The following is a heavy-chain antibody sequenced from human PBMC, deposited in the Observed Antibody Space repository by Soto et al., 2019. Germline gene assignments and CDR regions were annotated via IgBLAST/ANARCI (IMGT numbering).Heavy chain of an antibody. CDR1: GYTFGNYA. V-gene: IGHV1-3*01. D-gene: IGHD3-3*01. CDR2: ISAVSGNT. CDR3: ARGGDFWSGNYYYYYMDV. J-gene: IGHJ6*03. Sequence: GASVKVSCKASGYTFGNYAIHWVRQAPGQRLEWMGWISAVSGNTRYAERFQGRVTMTRNTSISTAYMELSSLRSEDTAVYYCARGGDFWSGNYYYYYMDVWGKGTTVTVSS.